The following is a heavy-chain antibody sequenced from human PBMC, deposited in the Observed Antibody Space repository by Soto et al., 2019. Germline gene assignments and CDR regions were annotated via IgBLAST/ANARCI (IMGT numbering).Heavy chain of an antibody. D-gene: IGHD4-17*01. Sequence: QVHLVESGGGVVQPGRSLRLSCAASGPTFSNYAMHWVRQAPGKGLEWVAFISYDGTNRCYPDSVKGRFTISRDNSKNTLYLQKNRLKTEDTAVYYCARESSSTVTTGGGGSAKDYWGQGTLVTVSS. J-gene: IGHJ4*02. CDR2: ISYDGTNR. V-gene: IGHV3-30-3*01. CDR3: ARESSSTVTTGGGGSAKDY. CDR1: GPTFSNYA.